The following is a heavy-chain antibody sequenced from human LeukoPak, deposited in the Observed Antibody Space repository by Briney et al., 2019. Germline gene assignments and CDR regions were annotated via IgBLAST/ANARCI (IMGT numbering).Heavy chain of an antibody. J-gene: IGHJ6*02. CDR2: ISSDGTYT. V-gene: IGHV3-74*01. Sequence: GGSLRLSCAASGFTFSSHLMHWVRQAPGKGLVWVSRISSDGTYTNYADSVRGRFTISRDNAKNTLYLQMNSLRAEDTAVYYCAKDAGVMCSSTSCYISDYYGMDVWGQGTTVTVSS. CDR1: GFTFSSHL. D-gene: IGHD2-2*02. CDR3: AKDAGVMCSSTSCYISDYYGMDV.